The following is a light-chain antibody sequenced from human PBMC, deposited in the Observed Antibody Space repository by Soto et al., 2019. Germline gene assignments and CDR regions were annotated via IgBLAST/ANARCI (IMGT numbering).Light chain of an antibody. CDR2: GAS. CDR3: QQYGRPPRT. V-gene: IGKV3-20*01. CDR1: QSVSSY. J-gene: IGKJ1*01. Sequence: EIVLTQSPGTLSLSPGERATLSCRASQSVSSYLAWYQQKPGQAPRLLIYGASSRATGIPDRFSGSGSGTDFTLNISRLEPEDFAVYYCQQYGRPPRTFGQGPKVEI.